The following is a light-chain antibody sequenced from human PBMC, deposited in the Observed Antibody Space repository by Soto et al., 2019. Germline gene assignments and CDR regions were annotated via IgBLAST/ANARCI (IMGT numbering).Light chain of an antibody. CDR2: KAS. J-gene: IGKJ4*01. Sequence: DIQMTQSPSTLSASVGDSVTITCRASQSISPWLAWYQQKPGKAPTPLIYKASSLEGGVPSRFSGSGSGTDFNITISSLQPDDFATYYCQQYNTYPLTFGGGTTVEIK. V-gene: IGKV1-5*03. CDR1: QSISPW. CDR3: QQYNTYPLT.